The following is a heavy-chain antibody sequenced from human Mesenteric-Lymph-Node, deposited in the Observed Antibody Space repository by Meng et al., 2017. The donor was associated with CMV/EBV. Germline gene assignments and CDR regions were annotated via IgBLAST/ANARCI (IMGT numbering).Heavy chain of an antibody. CDR1: GGSISTSSHY. V-gene: IGHV4-39*07. Sequence: GSLRLSCSVSGGSISTSSHYWGWIRQPPGKGLEWIGSMYYGGTTYYNPSLKSRVTISVDTSKNQFSLKLSSVTAADTAVYYCARNYYYYYGMDVWGQGTTVTVSS. J-gene: IGHJ6*02. CDR3: ARNYYYYYGMDV. CDR2: MYYGGTT.